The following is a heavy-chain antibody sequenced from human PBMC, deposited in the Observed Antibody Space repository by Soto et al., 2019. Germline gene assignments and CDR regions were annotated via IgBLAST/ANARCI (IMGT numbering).Heavy chain of an antibody. CDR1: GDSVSSNSAA. D-gene: IGHD3-9*01. J-gene: IGHJ4*02. CDR2: TYYRSKWYN. CDR3: ARLDILTGDSLYY. Sequence: KQSQTLSLTCAISGDSVSSNSAAWNWIRQSPSRGLEWLGRTYYRSKWYNDYAGSVKSRITINPDTSKNQSSLQLNSVPPEDTAVYYCARLDILTGDSLYYWGQGPLVTVSS. V-gene: IGHV6-1*01.